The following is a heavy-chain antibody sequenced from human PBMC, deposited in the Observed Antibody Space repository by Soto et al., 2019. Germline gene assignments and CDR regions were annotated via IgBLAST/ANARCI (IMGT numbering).Heavy chain of an antibody. CDR3: PTYYYDTSGPYDFR. CDR1: GFTVSSNY. J-gene: IGHJ4*02. CDR2: IYSGGST. V-gene: IGHV3-53*01. Sequence: PGGSLRLSCAASGFTVSSNYMSWVRQAPGKGLEWVSVIYSGGSTYYADSVKGRFTISRDNSKNTLYLQMNNLRAEDTAVYYFPTYYYDTSGPYDFRWGQGTLVTVSS. D-gene: IGHD3-22*01.